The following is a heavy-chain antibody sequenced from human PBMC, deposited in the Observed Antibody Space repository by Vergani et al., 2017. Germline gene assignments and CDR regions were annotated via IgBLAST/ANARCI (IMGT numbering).Heavy chain of an antibody. V-gene: IGHV3-7*03. CDR3: ARIRIYGSNYTYYYYYYGMDV. CDR2: IKQDGSEK. Sequence: EVQLVESGGGLVQPGGSLRLSCAASGFTFSSYWMSWVRQAPGKGLEWVANIKQDGSEKYYVDSVKGRFTISKDTSKNQVVLTMTNMDPVDTATYYCARIRIYGSNYTYYYYYYGMDVWGQGTTVTVSS. J-gene: IGHJ6*02. CDR1: GFTFSSYW. D-gene: IGHD4-11*01.